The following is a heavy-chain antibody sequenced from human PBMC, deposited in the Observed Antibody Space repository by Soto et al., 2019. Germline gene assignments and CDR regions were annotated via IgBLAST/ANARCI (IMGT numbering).Heavy chain of an antibody. V-gene: IGHV4-4*01. CDR1: GGSISSTNW. D-gene: IGHD3-16*01. CDR2: IYHSGVT. CDR3: AGGGGGAGADNGHFES. J-gene: IGHJ4*02. Sequence: QVHLQESGPGLVKPSGPLSLTCDVSGGSISSTNWCSWVRQPPGKGLEGFGEIYHSGVTNYSPSLRIRVTISVGKTKNQFSLRLRSVTAAETAVYSCAGGGGGAGADNGHFESWGQGTLVTFSS.